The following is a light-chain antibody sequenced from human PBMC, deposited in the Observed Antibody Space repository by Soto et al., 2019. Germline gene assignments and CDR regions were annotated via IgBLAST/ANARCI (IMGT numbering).Light chain of an antibody. V-gene: IGKV1-5*03. Sequence: DIQMTQSPSTLSASVGDRVTITCRASQSISSWLAWYQQKPGKAHKLLIYKASSLESGVPSRFSGSGSGTEFTLTISSLQPDDVATYYCQQYNSYPYTFGQGTKLEIK. CDR2: KAS. CDR1: QSISSW. J-gene: IGKJ2*01. CDR3: QQYNSYPYT.